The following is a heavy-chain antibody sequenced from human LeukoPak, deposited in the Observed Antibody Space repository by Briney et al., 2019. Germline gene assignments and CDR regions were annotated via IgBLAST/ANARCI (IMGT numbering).Heavy chain of an antibody. D-gene: IGHD1-26*01. V-gene: IGHV3-21*01. CDR3: ARDVLPYSGNYSATLGAGAFDI. CDR1: GFTLSSYS. Sequence: GGSLRLSCVASGFTLSSYSMNWVRQAPGKGLEWVSSITSSSSYIYYADSVKGRFTISRGNAKNSLYLQMNSLRAEDTAVYYCARDVLPYSGNYSATLGAGAFDIWGQGTMVTVSS. CDR2: ITSSSSYI. J-gene: IGHJ3*02.